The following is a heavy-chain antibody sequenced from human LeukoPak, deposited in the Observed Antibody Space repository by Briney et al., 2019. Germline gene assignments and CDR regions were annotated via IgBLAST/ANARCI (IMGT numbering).Heavy chain of an antibody. CDR2: VFHNGDS. Sequence: PSETLSLTCTVSGASVRSHYWSWIRQPPARGLEWIGNVFHNGDSSFAHSLTSRVTMSVDTSKNQFSLNLNSVTAADTAVYSFASKPIVPASQGHYFDTWGQGILVTVSS. CDR3: ASKPIVPASQGHYFDT. CDR1: GASVRSHY. J-gene: IGHJ5*02. D-gene: IGHD2-2*01. V-gene: IGHV4-59*02.